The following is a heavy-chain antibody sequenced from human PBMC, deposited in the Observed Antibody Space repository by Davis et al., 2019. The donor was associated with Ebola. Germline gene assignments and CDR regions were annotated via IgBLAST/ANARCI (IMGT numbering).Heavy chain of an antibody. CDR2: INSDGSST. CDR3: ASVLRYSYGLGY. D-gene: IGHD5-18*01. Sequence: HTGGSLRLSCAASGFTFSSYWMHWVRHAPGKGLVWVSRINSDGSSTSYADSVKGRFTISRDNAKNTLYLQMNSLRAEDTAVYYCASVLRYSYGLGYWGQGTLVTVSS. CDR1: GFTFSSYW. J-gene: IGHJ4*02. V-gene: IGHV3-74*01.